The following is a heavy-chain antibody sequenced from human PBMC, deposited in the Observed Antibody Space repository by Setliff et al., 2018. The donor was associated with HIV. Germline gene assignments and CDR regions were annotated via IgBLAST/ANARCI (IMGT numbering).Heavy chain of an antibody. CDR3: ARCRRSAAAGTRWDYMDV. D-gene: IGHD6-13*01. Sequence: SETLSLTCAVYGGSFSGYSWSWIRQSPGKGLEWIGEINHSGSTNYNPSLKTRLTTSADTSKKQFSLRLSSVTAADTAVYYCARCRRSAAAGTRWDYMDVWGKGTTVTVSS. V-gene: IGHV4-34*01. CDR2: INHSGST. CDR1: GGSFSGYS. J-gene: IGHJ6*03.